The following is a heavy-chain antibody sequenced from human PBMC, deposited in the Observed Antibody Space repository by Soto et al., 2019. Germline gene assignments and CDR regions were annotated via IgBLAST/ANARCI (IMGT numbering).Heavy chain of an antibody. J-gene: IGHJ6*02. CDR3: ARRFAPITPDAGINSSSDANYYGMDV. CDR2: IYPGDSDT. D-gene: IGHD6-6*01. Sequence: EVQLVPSGAEVKKPGESLQISCKGSGYSFTSYWIGWVRQMPGKGLEWMGIIYPGDSDTRYSPSFQGQVTISADKSISTAYLQWSSLKASDTAMYYCARRFAPITPDAGINSSSDANYYGMDVWGQGTTVTVSS. CDR1: GYSFTSYW. V-gene: IGHV5-51*01.